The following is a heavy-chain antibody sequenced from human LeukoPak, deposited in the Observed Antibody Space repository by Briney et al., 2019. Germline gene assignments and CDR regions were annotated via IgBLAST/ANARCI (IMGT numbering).Heavy chain of an antibody. V-gene: IGHV3-30-3*01. J-gene: IGHJ4*02. CDR3: SVVPAAIRLRYFDY. Sequence: GRSLRLSCAASGLTFSSYTMHWVRQAPGKGLEWVAVISYDGSNKNYADSVKGRFTISRDNSKNTLYLQMNSLRAEDTAVYYCSVVPAAIRLRYFDYWGQGTLVTVSS. CDR1: GLTFSSYT. CDR2: ISYDGSNK. D-gene: IGHD2-2*01.